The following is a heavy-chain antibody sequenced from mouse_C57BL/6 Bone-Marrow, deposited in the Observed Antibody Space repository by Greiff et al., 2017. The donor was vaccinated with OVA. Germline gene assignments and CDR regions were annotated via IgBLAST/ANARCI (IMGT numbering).Heavy chain of an antibody. CDR2: IDPDNGDT. V-gene: IGHV14-4*01. D-gene: IGHD4-1*01. CDR3: TRLAGTDRYFDV. J-gene: IGHJ1*03. Sequence: VQLQQSGAELVRPGASVKLSCTASGFNIKDDYMHWVKQRPEQGLEWIGWIDPDNGDTDYAAKFQGKATITADTSSNTAYLQRSSLTSEDTAGYYCTRLAGTDRYFDVWGTGTTVTVSS. CDR1: GFNIKDDY.